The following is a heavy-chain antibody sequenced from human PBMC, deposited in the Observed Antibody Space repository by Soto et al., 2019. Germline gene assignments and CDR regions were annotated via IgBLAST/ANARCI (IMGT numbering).Heavy chain of an antibody. CDR3: ATAKLLLPWLFDY. V-gene: IGHV3-66*01. CDR2: IYSGGST. Sequence: GGSLRLSCAASGFTVSSNYMGWVRQAPGKGLEWVSVIYSGGSTYYADSVKGRFIISRDDSKNTLFLQMNSLRAEDTAVYYCATAKLLLPWLFDYWGQGTLVTVSS. CDR1: GFTVSSNY. J-gene: IGHJ4*02. D-gene: IGHD2-15*01.